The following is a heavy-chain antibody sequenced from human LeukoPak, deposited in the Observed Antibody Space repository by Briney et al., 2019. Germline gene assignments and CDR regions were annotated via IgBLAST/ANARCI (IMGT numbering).Heavy chain of an antibody. CDR2: ISSSGSTI. CDR3: ARDGGYCSGGSCKADV. D-gene: IGHD2-15*01. J-gene: IGHJ6*04. CDR1: GFTFSSYE. Sequence: GGSLRLXCAASGFTFSSYEMNWVRQAPGKVLEWVSYISSSGSTIYYADSVKGRFTISRDNAKNSLYLQMNSLRAEDTAVYYCARDGGYCSGGSCKADVWGKGTTVTVSS. V-gene: IGHV3-48*03.